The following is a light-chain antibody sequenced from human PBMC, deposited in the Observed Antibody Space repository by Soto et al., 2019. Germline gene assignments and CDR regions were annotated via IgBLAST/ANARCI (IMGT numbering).Light chain of an antibody. V-gene: IGKV3-11*01. Sequence: EILFTQSPATLSLSPGERATLSCRASQSLSSYLAWYQQKPGQAPRLLIYDASNRATGIPARFSGGGSGTVFTLTIRILEPEDFAVYCCQQRSNWLTFGGGTKVDIK. CDR3: QQRSNWLT. CDR2: DAS. J-gene: IGKJ4*01. CDR1: QSLSSY.